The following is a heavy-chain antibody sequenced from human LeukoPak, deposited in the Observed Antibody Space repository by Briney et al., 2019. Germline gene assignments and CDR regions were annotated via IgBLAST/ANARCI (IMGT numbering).Heavy chain of an antibody. D-gene: IGHD3-10*01. Sequence: GRSLRLSCAASGFTFSSYGMHWVRQAPGKGLEWVAVISYDGSNKYYADSVKGRFTISRDNSKNTLYLQMNSLRAEDTAVYYCAKVRGTMVRGVLYYFDYWGQGTLVTVSS. V-gene: IGHV3-30*18. CDR2: ISYDGSNK. J-gene: IGHJ4*02. CDR1: GFTFSSYG. CDR3: AKVRGTMVRGVLYYFDY.